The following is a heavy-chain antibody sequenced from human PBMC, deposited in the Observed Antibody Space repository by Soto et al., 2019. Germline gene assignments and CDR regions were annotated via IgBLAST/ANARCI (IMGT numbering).Heavy chain of an antibody. CDR1: GASFRGYY. CDR3: ARRSYYVVAEPATRAASDP. CDR2: INHSGTI. V-gene: IGHV4-34*01. D-gene: IGHD2-15*01. J-gene: IGHJ5*02. Sequence: QVPLQQWGAGLLKPSETLSLTCAVSGASFRGYYWSWIRQPPGKVLQWMGEINHSGTIKYNPSLKTRVTLSVDPSKNQFSLNVSAVTAADTAVYYCARRSYYVVAEPATRAASDPWGQGTLVTVSS.